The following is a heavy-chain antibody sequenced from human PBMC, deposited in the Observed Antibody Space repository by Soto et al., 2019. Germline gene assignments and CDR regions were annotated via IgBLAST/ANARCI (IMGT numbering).Heavy chain of an antibody. CDR1: GGSFSGYY. CDR3: ARLASGEIDY. CDR2: INHSGST. J-gene: IGHJ4*02. Sequence: PSETLSLTCAVYGGSFSGYYWSWIRQPPGKGLEWIGEINHSGSTNYNPSLKSRVTISVDTSKNQFSLKLSSVTAADTAVYYCARLASGEIDYWGQGTLVTVSS. D-gene: IGHD2-21*01. V-gene: IGHV4-34*01.